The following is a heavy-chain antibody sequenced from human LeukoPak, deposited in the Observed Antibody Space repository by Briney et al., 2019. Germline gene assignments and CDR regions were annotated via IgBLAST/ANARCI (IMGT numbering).Heavy chain of an antibody. V-gene: IGHV4-59*08. D-gene: IGHD2-15*01. Sequence: PSETLSLTCTVSGGSINNYYWSRIRQPPGKGLEWIGYIYYSGSTNYNPSLKSRVTISIDTSKNQFSLKLSSVTAADTAVYYCAGGYCSGGSCYYYYYMDVWGKGTTVTVSS. CDR3: AGGYCSGGSCYYYYYMDV. J-gene: IGHJ6*03. CDR2: IYYSGST. CDR1: GGSINNYY.